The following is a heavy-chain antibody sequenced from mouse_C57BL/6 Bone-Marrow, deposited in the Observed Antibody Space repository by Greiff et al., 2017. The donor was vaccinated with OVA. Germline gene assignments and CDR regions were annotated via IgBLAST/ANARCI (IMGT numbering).Heavy chain of an antibody. Sequence: VQLQQSGPELVKPGASVKISCKASGYTFTDYYMNWVKQSHGKSLEWIGDINPNNGGTSYNQKFKGKATLTVDKSSSTAYMELRSLTSEDSAVYYCARDYYGSTGYFDVWGTGTTVTVSS. CDR3: ARDYYGSTGYFDV. CDR2: INPNNGGT. J-gene: IGHJ1*03. CDR1: GYTFTDYY. D-gene: IGHD1-1*01. V-gene: IGHV1-26*01.